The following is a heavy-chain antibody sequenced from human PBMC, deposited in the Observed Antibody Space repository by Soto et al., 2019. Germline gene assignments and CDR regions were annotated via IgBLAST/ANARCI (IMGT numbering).Heavy chain of an antibody. CDR3: ARERSGFDYIDY. V-gene: IGHV4-59*02. J-gene: IGHJ4*02. Sequence: SYTLSLTCTVSGDCVDQSYWSWIRQSPGKRMEWIGYIIHRGTSKYNPSLNSRVTMSLDTSKNQVSLRLTSVTAADTAIYFCARERSGFDYIDYWGLGTPVTVS. D-gene: IGHD1-26*01. CDR1: GDCVDQSY. CDR2: IIHRGTS.